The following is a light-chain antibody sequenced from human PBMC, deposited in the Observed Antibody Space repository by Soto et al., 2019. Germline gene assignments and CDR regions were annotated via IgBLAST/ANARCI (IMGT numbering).Light chain of an antibody. V-gene: IGLV1-40*01. J-gene: IGLJ1*01. CDR3: QCYDSSLSGSDV. Sequence: QSVLTQPPSVSGATGQRVTISCTGSSSNIGAGYDVHWYQQLPGTAPKLLIYGNSNRPSGVPDRFSGSKSGTSASLAITGLQAEDEADYYCQCYDSSLSGSDVFGPGTKLTVL. CDR2: GNS. CDR1: SSNIGAGYD.